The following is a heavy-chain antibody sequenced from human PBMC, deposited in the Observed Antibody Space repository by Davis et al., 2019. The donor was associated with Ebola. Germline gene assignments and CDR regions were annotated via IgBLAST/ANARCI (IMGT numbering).Heavy chain of an antibody. CDR3: ARDLGPWELGGKLGY. Sequence: GESLKISCAASGFTFSTYAMHWVRQAPGKGLEWEAVISYEGSNEYYADAVKGRFTISRDNSKNTLYLQMNSLRVEDTAVYYCARDLGPWELGGKLGYWGQGTLVTVSS. CDR1: GFTFSTYA. D-gene: IGHD1-26*01. CDR2: ISYEGSNE. V-gene: IGHV3-30-3*01. J-gene: IGHJ4*02.